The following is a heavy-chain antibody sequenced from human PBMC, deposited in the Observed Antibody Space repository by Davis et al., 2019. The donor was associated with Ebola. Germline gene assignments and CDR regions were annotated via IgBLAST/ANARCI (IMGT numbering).Heavy chain of an antibody. CDR3: AKGSTIFGVGPGYYFDY. J-gene: IGHJ4*02. CDR2: ISAYNGNT. Sequence: AASVKVSCKASGYTFTSYGISWVRQAPGQGLEWMGWISAYNGNTNYAQKLQGRVTMTTDTSTSTAYMELRSLRSDDTAVYYCAKGSTIFGVGPGYYFDYWGQGTLVTVSS. D-gene: IGHD3-3*01. V-gene: IGHV1-18*01. CDR1: GYTFTSYG.